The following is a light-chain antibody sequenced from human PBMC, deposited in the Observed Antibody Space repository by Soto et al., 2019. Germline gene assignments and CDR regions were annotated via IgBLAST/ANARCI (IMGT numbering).Light chain of an antibody. J-gene: IGLJ2*01. Sequence: SYELTQPPSVSVAPGKTARITCGGNNIGSKSVHWYQQKPGQAPVLVIYYDSDRPSGIPERFSGSNSGNTANLTISRVEAGDEADYYCQVWDSSSDHPGVFGGGTQLTVL. CDR3: QVWDSSSDHPGV. CDR2: YDS. V-gene: IGLV3-21*04. CDR1: NIGSKS.